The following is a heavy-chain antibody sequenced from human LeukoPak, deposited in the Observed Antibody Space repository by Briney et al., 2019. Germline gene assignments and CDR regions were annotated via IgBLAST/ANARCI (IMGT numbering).Heavy chain of an antibody. V-gene: IGHV4-59*01. J-gene: IGHJ4*02. CDR1: GVSIRSYS. D-gene: IGHD3-22*01. CDR2: IYYDGNT. CDR3: AREGTLNSSGYYLGY. Sequence: ASETLSLTCTVSGVSIRSYSWSWIRQPPGKGLEWIWYIYYDGNTNYNPSLRSRVTISVDTSKNRFSLKLSSVTAADTAVYYCAREGTLNSSGYYLGYWGQGTLVTVSS.